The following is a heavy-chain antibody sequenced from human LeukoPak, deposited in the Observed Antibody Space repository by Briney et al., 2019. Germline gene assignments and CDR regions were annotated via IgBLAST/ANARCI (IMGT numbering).Heavy chain of an antibody. D-gene: IGHD6-6*01. V-gene: IGHV1-69*05. CDR3: ARDGGVAARPGYFDY. CDR2: IIPIFGTA. Sequence: SVKVSCKASGGTFSSYAISWVRQAPGQGLEWMGGIIPIFGTANYAQKFQGRVTITTDESTSTAYMELSSLRSEDTAVYYCARDGGVAARPGYFDYWGQGTLVTVSS. J-gene: IGHJ4*02. CDR1: GGTFSSYA.